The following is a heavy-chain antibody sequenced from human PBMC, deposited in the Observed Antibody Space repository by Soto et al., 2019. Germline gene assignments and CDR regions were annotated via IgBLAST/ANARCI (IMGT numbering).Heavy chain of an antibody. V-gene: IGHV1-18*01. Sequence: ASGKVSCKASGYTFTSYGIIWVRQAPGQGLEWMGWISAYNGNTNYAQKLQGRVTMTTDTSTSTAYMELRSLRSDDTAVYYCARGNWNVAYGAFDIWGQGTMVTVSS. J-gene: IGHJ3*02. D-gene: IGHD1-1*01. CDR3: ARGNWNVAYGAFDI. CDR2: ISAYNGNT. CDR1: GYTFTSYG.